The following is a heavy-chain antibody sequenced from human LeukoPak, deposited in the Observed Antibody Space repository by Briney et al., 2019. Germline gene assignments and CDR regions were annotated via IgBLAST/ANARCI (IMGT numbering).Heavy chain of an antibody. D-gene: IGHD5-18*01. V-gene: IGHV4-59*01. CDR3: ARSSRNSYGNFDY. J-gene: IGHJ4*02. CDR2: IYYSGST. CDR1: GGSISGYY. Sequence: SETLSLTCIVSGGSISGYYWSWIRQPPGKGLEWIGYIYYSGSTKHNPSLKSRVTISVDTSKNEFSLKLSSVTAADTAVYYCARSSRNSYGNFDYWGQGTLVTVSS.